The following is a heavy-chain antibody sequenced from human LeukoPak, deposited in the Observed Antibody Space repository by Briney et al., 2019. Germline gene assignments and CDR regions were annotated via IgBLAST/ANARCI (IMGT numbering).Heavy chain of an antibody. CDR2: ITDSGSA. J-gene: IGHJ2*01. CDR1: GGSISRHY. Sequence: PSETLSLTCTVSGGSISRHYWSWIRQPPGRGLEWIGYITDSGSANYNPSLRSRVTMSVDTSNNQFSLNLNSVTAADTAVYYCARHPQAPPRHRYFDLWGRGTLVSVSS. V-gene: IGHV4-59*08. CDR3: ARHPQAPPRHRYFDL.